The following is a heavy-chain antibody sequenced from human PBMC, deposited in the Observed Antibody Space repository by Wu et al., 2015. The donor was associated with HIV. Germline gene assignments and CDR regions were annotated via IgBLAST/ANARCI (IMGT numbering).Heavy chain of an antibody. CDR3: ATSGGYRFRVNYYYYYMDV. Sequence: QVQLVQSGAEVKKPGSSVKVSCKASGGTFSSYAISWVRQAPGQGLEWMGGIIPIFGTANYAQKFQGRVTITADESTSTAYMELSSLRSEDTAVYYCATSGGYRFRVNYYYYYMDVWGRGTTVTVSS. V-gene: IGHV1-69*01. CDR1: GGTFSSYA. D-gene: IGHD5-18*01. J-gene: IGHJ6*03. CDR2: IIPIFGTA.